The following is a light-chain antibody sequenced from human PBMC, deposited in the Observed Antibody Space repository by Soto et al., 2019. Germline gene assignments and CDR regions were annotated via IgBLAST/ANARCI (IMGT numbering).Light chain of an antibody. Sequence: DIQMTQSPSSLSASVGDRVTITCRASQSISSYLNWYQQKPGKAPKVLIYAASSLQSGVPSRFSGSGSGTDFTLTISSLQPEDFATYYCQQSYSIPWTFGQETKVEIK. CDR2: AAS. CDR1: QSISSY. CDR3: QQSYSIPWT. V-gene: IGKV1-39*01. J-gene: IGKJ1*01.